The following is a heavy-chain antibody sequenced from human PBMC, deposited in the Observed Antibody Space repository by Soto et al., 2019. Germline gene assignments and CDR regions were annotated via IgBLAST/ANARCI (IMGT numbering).Heavy chain of an antibody. CDR3: ARDWRHNTDYDCSGGSCYENWFDP. CDR2: ISSSSSYI. D-gene: IGHD2-15*01. J-gene: IGHJ5*02. Sequence: EVQLVESGGGLVKPGGSLRLSCAASGFTFSSYSMNWVRQAPGKGLEWVSSISSSSSYIYYADSVKGRFTISRDNAKNSLYLQMNSLRAEDTAVYYCARDWRHNTDYDCSGGSCYENWFDPWGQGTLVTVSS. CDR1: GFTFSSYS. V-gene: IGHV3-21*01.